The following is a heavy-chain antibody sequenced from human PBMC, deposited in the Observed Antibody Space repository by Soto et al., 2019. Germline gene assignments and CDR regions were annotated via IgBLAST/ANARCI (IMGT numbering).Heavy chain of an antibody. V-gene: IGHV1-24*01. CDR2: FDPEDGET. D-gene: IGHD6-19*01. J-gene: IGHJ3*02. Sequence: QVQLVQSGAEVKKPEASVKVSCKVSGYTLTELSMHWVRQAPGKGLEWMGGFDPEDGETIYAQKFQGRVTMTEDTSTDTAYMELSSLRSEDTAVYYCATEEGGSGWYSDAFDIWGQGTMVTVSS. CDR1: GYTLTELS. CDR3: ATEEGGSGWYSDAFDI.